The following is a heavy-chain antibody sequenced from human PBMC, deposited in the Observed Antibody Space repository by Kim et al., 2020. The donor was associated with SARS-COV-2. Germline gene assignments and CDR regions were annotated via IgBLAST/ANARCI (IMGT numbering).Heavy chain of an antibody. V-gene: IGHV3-21*01. J-gene: IGHJ6*02. Sequence: GGSLRLSCAASGFTFSSYSMNWVRQAPGKGLEWVSSISSSSSYIYYADSVKGRFTISRDNAKNSLYLQMNSLRAEDTAVYYCACEFGELWAGDYYYGMDVWGQGTTVTVSS. CDR2: ISSSSSYI. D-gene: IGHD3-10*01. CDR1: GFTFSSYS. CDR3: ACEFGELWAGDYYYGMDV.